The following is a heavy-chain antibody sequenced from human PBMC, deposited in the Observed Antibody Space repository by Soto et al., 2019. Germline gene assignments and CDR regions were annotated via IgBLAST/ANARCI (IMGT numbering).Heavy chain of an antibody. CDR2: ISGSGGST. D-gene: IGHD1-26*01. CDR3: AKVPPKSGAWWELLPLFDY. CDR1: GFTFSSYA. Sequence: GGSLRLSCAASGFTFSSYAMSWVRQAPGKGLEWVSAISGSGGSTYYADSVKGRFTISRDNSKNTLYLQMNSLRAEDTAVYYCAKVPPKSGAWWELLPLFDYWGQGTLVTVSS. V-gene: IGHV3-23*01. J-gene: IGHJ4*02.